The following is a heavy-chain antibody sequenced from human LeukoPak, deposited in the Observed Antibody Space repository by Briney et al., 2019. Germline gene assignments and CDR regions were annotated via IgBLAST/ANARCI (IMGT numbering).Heavy chain of an antibody. V-gene: IGHV3-7*01. D-gene: IGHD5-18*01. CDR1: GINFQYFW. J-gene: IGHJ4*02. CDR2: INEDGTER. Sequence: GGSLRLSCAASGINFQYFWMSWVRQAPGKGLEWVGNINEDGTERNYADAVKGRFTLSRDNAQNSLFLQMNSLRAEDTAVYYCARDLSGVTGYTYGRGIDYWGQGTLVTVSS. CDR3: ARDLSGVTGYTYGRGIDY.